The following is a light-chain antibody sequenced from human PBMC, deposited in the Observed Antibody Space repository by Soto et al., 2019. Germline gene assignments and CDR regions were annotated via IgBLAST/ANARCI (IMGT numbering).Light chain of an antibody. J-gene: IGKJ2*01. Sequence: DIQLTQSPSFLSASVGDRVTITCRASQDISTSLAWYQQKPGKGPKLLIYVASTLQSGISSRFSGSGSGTEFTLTISSLQPEDLATYYCQQLKSYTTFGQGTKLEIK. V-gene: IGKV1-9*01. CDR3: QQLKSYTT. CDR2: VAS. CDR1: QDISTS.